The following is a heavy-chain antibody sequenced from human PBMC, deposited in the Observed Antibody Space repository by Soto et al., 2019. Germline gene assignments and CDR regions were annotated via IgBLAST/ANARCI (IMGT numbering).Heavy chain of an antibody. V-gene: IGHV5-51*01. CDR2: IYPGDSDT. D-gene: IGHD4-17*01. CDR1: GYSFTSYW. J-gene: IGHJ6*02. CDR3: AIGVTVTTSYYYYGMDV. Sequence: GESLKISCKGSGYSFTSYWIGWVRQMPGKGLEWMGIIYPGDSDTRYSPSFQGQVTISADKSISTAYLQWSSLKASDTAMYYCAIGVTVTTSYYYYGMDVWGQGTTVTVSS.